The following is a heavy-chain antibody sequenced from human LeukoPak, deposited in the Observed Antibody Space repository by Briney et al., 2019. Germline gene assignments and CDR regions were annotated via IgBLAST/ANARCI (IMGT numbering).Heavy chain of an antibody. CDR2: ISGSGGST. CDR3: AKDRGGSWSRAFDI. D-gene: IGHD3-16*01. Sequence: PGGSLSLSWAASGFTFSKYWMHWVRQAPGKGLEWVSAISGSGGSTYYADSVKGRFTISRDNSKNTLYLQMNSLRAEDTAVYYCAKDRGGSWSRAFDIWGQGTMVTVSS. V-gene: IGHV3-23*01. J-gene: IGHJ3*02. CDR1: GFTFSKYW.